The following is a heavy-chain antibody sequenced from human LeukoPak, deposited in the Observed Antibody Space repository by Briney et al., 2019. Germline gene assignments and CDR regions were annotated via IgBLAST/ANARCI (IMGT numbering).Heavy chain of an antibody. V-gene: IGHV4-34*01. J-gene: IGHJ5*02. CDR2: INHSGST. CDR3: ARNWYCSSTSCFRAGWFDP. D-gene: IGHD2-2*01. CDR1: GGSFSGYY. Sequence: PSETLSLTCAVYGGSFSGYYWSWIRQPPGKGLEWIGEINHSGSTNYNPSLKSRVTISVDTSKNQFSLKLSSVTAADTAVYYCARNWYCSSTSCFRAGWFDPWGQGTLVTVSS.